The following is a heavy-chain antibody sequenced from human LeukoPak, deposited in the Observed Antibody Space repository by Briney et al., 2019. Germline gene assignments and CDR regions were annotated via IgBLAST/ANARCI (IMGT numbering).Heavy chain of an antibody. CDR3: ARDPSAWSGYYDY. J-gene: IGHJ4*02. D-gene: IGHD3-3*01. CDR1: GFTFSSYR. Sequence: GGSLRLSCAASGFTFSSYRMHWVRQAPEKGLVWVSRIKSDGSTTNYADSVKGRFTICRDNAKNTLYLQMNGLRAEDTAVYYCARDPSAWSGYYDYWGQGTPVTVSS. CDR2: IKSDGSTT. V-gene: IGHV3-74*01.